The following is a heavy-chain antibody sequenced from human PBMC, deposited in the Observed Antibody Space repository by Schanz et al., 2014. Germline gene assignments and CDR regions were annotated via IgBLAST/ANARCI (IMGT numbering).Heavy chain of an antibody. Sequence: EVQLLESGGTVVQPGGSLRVSCAASGFVFRTFAMYWVRQAPGKGLEWVSAITGSGSKTYYADSVKGRFTISRDNSKNALYLQMDSLRAEDTAVYYCAIGIITMVRGGDVGAFDIWGQGTMVTVSS. CDR1: GFVFRTFA. V-gene: IGHV3-23*01. J-gene: IGHJ3*02. CDR3: AIGIITMVRGGDVGAFDI. CDR2: ITGSGSKT. D-gene: IGHD3-10*01.